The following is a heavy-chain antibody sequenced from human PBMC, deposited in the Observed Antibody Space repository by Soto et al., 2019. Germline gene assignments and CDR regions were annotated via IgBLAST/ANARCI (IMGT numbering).Heavy chain of an antibody. D-gene: IGHD3-22*01. V-gene: IGHV6-1*01. CDR2: TYYRSKWYN. J-gene: IGHJ6*02. CDR1: GDSVSSNSAA. CDR3: ARGWPYDSSPGYYYYYYGMDV. Sequence: PSQTLSLTCAISGDSVSSNSAAWNWIRQSPSRGLEWLGRTYYRSKWYNDYAVSVKSRITINPDTSKNQFSLKLSSVTAADTAVYYCARGWPYDSSPGYYYYYYGMDVWGQGTTVTVSS.